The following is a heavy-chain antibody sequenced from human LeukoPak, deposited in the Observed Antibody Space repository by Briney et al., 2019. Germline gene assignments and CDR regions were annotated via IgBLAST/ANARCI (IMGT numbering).Heavy chain of an antibody. CDR3: ARGGRRWLAYYFDY. CDR1: GYSISSGYF. V-gene: IGHV4-38-2*02. D-gene: IGHD6-19*01. J-gene: IGHJ4*02. CDR2: IYHSGSS. Sequence: SETLSLTCTVSGYSISSGYFWGWIRQPPGKGLEWIGSIYHSGSSYYNPSPNSRVTISVDTSKNQFSLKLSSVTAADTAVYYCARGGRRWLAYYFDYWGQGTLVTVSS.